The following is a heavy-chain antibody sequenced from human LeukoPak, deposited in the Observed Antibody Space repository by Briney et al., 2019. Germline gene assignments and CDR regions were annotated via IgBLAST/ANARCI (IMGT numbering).Heavy chain of an antibody. Sequence: SETLSLTCTVSGGSISNYWSWIRQPPGKGLEWTGNIHYSGSTNYNPSLKSRVTMSVDTSKNQFSLKLSSVTAADTAVYYCARDRYYYDSSGYYLFDYWGQGTLVTVSS. CDR1: GGSISNY. CDR3: ARDRYYYDSSGYYLFDY. D-gene: IGHD3-22*01. CDR2: IHYSGST. V-gene: IGHV4-59*12. J-gene: IGHJ4*02.